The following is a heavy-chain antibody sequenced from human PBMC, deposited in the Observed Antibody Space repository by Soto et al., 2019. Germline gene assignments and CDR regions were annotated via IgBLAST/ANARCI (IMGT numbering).Heavy chain of an antibody. Sequence: EVQLLESGGGLVQPGGSLRLSCAASGFTFSTYAMNWVRQAPGKGLEWVSAISGGGGSTYYADSVNGRVTISRDNSKNTLYLQMNSLRAEDTAVYYCAKVSLGALTFTDYYYYGLDVWGQGTTVTVSS. CDR3: AKVSLGALTFTDYYYYGLDV. CDR2: ISGGGGST. CDR1: GFTFSTYA. J-gene: IGHJ6*02. V-gene: IGHV3-23*01. D-gene: IGHD1-26*01.